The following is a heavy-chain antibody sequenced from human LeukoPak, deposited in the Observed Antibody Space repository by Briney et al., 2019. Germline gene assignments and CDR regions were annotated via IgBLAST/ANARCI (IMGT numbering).Heavy chain of an antibody. CDR3: ARVDYDILTGYYTIVKGYLDL. D-gene: IGHD3-9*01. CDR2: INPNSGGT. J-gene: IGHJ2*01. CDR1: GYTFINNW. Sequence: ASVKVSCKASGYTFINNWMHWVRQAPGQGLEWMGWINPNSGGTNYAQKFQGRVTMTRDTSISTAYMELSRLRSDDTAVYYCARVDYDILTGYYTIVKGYLDLWGRGTLVTVSS. V-gene: IGHV1-2*02.